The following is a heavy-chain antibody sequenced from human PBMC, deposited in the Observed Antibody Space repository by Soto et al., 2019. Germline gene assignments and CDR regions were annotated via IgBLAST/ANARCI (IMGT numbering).Heavy chain of an antibody. Sequence: GESLKISCTGSGYSFTSYWIGWVRQMPGKGLEWMGIIYPGDSDTRYSPSFQGQVTISADKSISTAYLQWSSLKASDTAMYYCARHPHSSYYYGSGSYSIFDYWGRGTLVTVSS. CDR1: GYSFTSYW. J-gene: IGHJ4*02. CDR3: ARHPHSSYYYGSGSYSIFDY. D-gene: IGHD3-10*01. CDR2: IYPGDSDT. V-gene: IGHV5-51*01.